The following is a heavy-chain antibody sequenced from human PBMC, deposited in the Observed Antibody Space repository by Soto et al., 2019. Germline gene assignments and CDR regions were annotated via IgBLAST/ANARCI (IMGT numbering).Heavy chain of an antibody. D-gene: IGHD3-22*01. V-gene: IGHV1-18*03. Sequence: GAAIKASSKDFCCTFSKNCINSGRPALVQWLEWMGCISAYNGDTNYAQKFQGRVTMTTDTSTSTAYMVLRSLRSDYIAVYYCARFSGSGFYTLGYWCQGTLVTVSS. J-gene: IGHJ4*02. CDR2: ISAYNGDT. CDR3: ARFSGSGFYTLGY. CDR1: CCTFSKNC.